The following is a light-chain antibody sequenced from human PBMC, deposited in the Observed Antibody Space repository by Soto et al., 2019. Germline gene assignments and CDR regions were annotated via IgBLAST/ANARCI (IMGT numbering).Light chain of an antibody. J-gene: IGKJ5*01. CDR3: QQYNKWFSIS. V-gene: IGKV3-15*01. Sequence: EIVMTQSPATLSVSPGERAILSCRASQSISSKLAWYRQKPGQSPRLLIYGASTRATGIPARISGSGSGTEFTLTIDRLQSEDFAVYYCQQYNKWFSISFGQGTRLEIK. CDR2: GAS. CDR1: QSISSK.